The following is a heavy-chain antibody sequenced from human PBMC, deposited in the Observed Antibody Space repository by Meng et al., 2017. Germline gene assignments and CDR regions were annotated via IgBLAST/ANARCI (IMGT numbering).Heavy chain of an antibody. J-gene: IGHJ4*02. V-gene: IGHV4-34*01. CDR1: GGSFSGYY. CDR2: INHSGST. D-gene: IGHD5-18*01. Sequence: VQLQQWGGGLLKPSETLSLTCAVYGGSFSGYYWSWIRQPPGKGLEWIGEINHSGSTNYNPSLKSRVTISVDTSKNQFSLKLSSVTAADTAVYYCASSGYSYGYRFDYWGQGTLVTVSS. CDR3: ASSGYSYGYRFDY.